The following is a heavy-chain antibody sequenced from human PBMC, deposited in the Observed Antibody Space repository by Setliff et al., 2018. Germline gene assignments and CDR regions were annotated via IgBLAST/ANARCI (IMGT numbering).Heavy chain of an antibody. CDR2: INAGNGNT. D-gene: IGHD3-10*01. CDR1: GYTSTSYG. CDR3: AKGPPYYYGSGSFVYYYYGMDV. Sequence: ASVKVSCKASGYTSTSYGISWVRQAPGQGLEWMGWINAGNGNTKYSQKFQGRVTITRDTSASTAYMELSSLRAEDTALYYCAKGPPYYYGSGSFVYYYYGMDVWGQGTTVTVSS. J-gene: IGHJ6*02. V-gene: IGHV1-18*01.